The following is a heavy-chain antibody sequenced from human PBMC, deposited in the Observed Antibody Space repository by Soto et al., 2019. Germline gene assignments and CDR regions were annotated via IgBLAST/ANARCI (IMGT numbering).Heavy chain of an antibody. CDR2: ISSSSSYI. J-gene: IGHJ5*02. CDR1: GSTFSSYS. CDR3: ARDRLRFLEWSHGWFDP. Sequence: GGSLRLSCAASGSTFSSYSMNWVRQAPGKGLEWVSSISSSSSYIYYADSVKGRFTISRDNAKNSLYLQMNSLRAEDTAVYYCARDRLRFLEWSHGWFDPWGQGTLVTVSS. V-gene: IGHV3-21*01. D-gene: IGHD3-3*01.